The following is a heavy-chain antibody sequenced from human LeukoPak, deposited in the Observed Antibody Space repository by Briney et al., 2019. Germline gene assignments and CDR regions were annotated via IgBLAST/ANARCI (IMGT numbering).Heavy chain of an antibody. D-gene: IGHD1-26*01. V-gene: IGHV3-48*01. CDR1: GFTFSSYA. CDR2: TSIVGGTN. J-gene: IGHJ6*03. CDR3: ARVVGATQFGYYYYYMDV. Sequence: GGSLRLSCAASGFTFSSYAMSWVRQAPGKGLEWVSYTSIVGGTNSYADSVKGRFTISRDNAKNSLFLQLNSLRAEDTAVYYCARVVGATQFGYYYYYMDVWGKGTTVTVSS.